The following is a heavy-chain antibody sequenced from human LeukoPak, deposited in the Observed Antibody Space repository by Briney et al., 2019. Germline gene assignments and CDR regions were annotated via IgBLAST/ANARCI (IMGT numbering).Heavy chain of an antibody. CDR3: AKGDTTWELPHDY. CDR2: IRYDGSLK. J-gene: IGHJ4*02. CDR1: GFTFSNYA. V-gene: IGHV3-30*02. Sequence: GGSLRLSCAASGFTFSNYAMHWVRQAPGKGLEWVAFIRYDGSLKNYADSVKGRFTISRDSSINTLYLQMNSLRVEDTAVYYCAKGDTTWELPHDYWGQGTLVTVSS. D-gene: IGHD1-26*01.